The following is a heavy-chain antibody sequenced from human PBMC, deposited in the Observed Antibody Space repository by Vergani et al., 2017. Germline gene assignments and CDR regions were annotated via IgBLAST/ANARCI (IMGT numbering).Heavy chain of an antibody. V-gene: IGHV4-34*01. CDR1: GGSFTSYY. CDR2: IDHTGRP. J-gene: IGHJ6*03. D-gene: IGHD4-11*01. CDR3: ARVNTETNGHLYYYYYMDV. Sequence: QVQLQQWGGGLLKPSETLSLTCVVNGGSFTSYYWTWIRQSPGEGLEWVGDIDHTGRPDYNPSLKSRLTISVGKSRNQFSLTLNSVTATDTAIYFCARVNTETNGHLYYYYYMDVWGQGTAVTVS.